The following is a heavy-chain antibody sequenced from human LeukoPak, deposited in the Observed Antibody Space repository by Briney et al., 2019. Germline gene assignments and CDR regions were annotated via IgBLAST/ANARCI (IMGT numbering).Heavy chain of an antibody. D-gene: IGHD2-15*01. CDR2: ISGSGGTT. Sequence: GGSLRLSSAASGFTFSSYAMSWVRQAPGKGLGWVSAISGSGGTTYYADSVKGRFTISRGNSKNTLYLQMNSLRAEDTAVYYCAKVVVAATRFYYYGMDVWGQGTTVTVSS. V-gene: IGHV3-23*01. CDR3: AKVVVAATRFYYYGMDV. J-gene: IGHJ6*02. CDR1: GFTFSSYA.